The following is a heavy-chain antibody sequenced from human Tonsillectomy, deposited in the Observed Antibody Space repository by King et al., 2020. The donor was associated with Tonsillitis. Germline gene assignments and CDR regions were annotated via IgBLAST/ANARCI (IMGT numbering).Heavy chain of an antibody. J-gene: IGHJ4*02. V-gene: IGHV4-34*01. CDR2: INHSGST. Sequence: QVQLQQWGAGLLKPSETLSLTCAVYGGSFSGYYWSWIRQPPGKGLEWIGEINHSGSTNYNPSLKSRVTISVDTSKNQFSLKLSSVTAADTAVYYWARPGGEFGSALHFDYGGQGTLVTVSS. CDR3: ARPGGEFGSALHFDY. D-gene: IGHD3-10*01. CDR1: GGSFSGYY.